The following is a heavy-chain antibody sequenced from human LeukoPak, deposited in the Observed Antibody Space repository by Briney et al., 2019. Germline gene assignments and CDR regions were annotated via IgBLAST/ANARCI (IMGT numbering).Heavy chain of an antibody. V-gene: IGHV4-39*07. CDR2: IYYSGST. J-gene: IGHJ4*02. Sequence: NASETLSLTCSVSGGSISGSSSYWGWIRQPPGKGLEWIGSIYYSGSTYDNPALKSRVTISVDTSKNQFSLNLSPVLAADTAVYYCARVGVDYSGNIIKYFFDYWGQGTLVTVSS. D-gene: IGHD4-23*01. CDR3: ARVGVDYSGNIIKYFFDY. CDR1: GGSISGSSSY.